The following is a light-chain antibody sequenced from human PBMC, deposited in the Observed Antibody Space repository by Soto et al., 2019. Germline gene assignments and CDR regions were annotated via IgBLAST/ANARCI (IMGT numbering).Light chain of an antibody. CDR1: SSDVGGYKY. CDR3: SSYTSSNTLV. Sequence: QSALTHPASVSGSPGQSITISCAGTSSDVGGYKYVSWFQQHPGKSPRLMIYDVSNRPSGVSDRFSGSKSGNTASLTISGLQAEDEADYYCSSYTSSNTLVFGGGTKLTVL. CDR2: DVS. V-gene: IGLV2-14*03. J-gene: IGLJ2*01.